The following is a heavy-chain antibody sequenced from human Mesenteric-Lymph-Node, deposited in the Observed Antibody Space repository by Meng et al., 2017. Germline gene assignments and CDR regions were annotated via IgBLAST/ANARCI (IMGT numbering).Heavy chain of an antibody. CDR3: ARDCGGDCYLLP. D-gene: IGHD2-21*02. CDR2: ISAYNGNT. J-gene: IGHJ5*02. Sequence: ASVKVSCKASGYSFTGYYIYWVRQAPGQGLEWMGWISAYNGNTNYAQKLQGRVTMTTDTSTSTAYMELRSLRSDDTAVYYCARDCGGDCYLLPWGQGTLVTVSS. CDR1: GYSFTGYY. V-gene: IGHV1-18*04.